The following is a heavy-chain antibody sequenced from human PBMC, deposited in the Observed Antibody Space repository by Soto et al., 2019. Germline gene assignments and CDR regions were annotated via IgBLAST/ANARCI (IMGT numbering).Heavy chain of an antibody. CDR3: AKDEISKTIRGDAFNF. J-gene: IGHJ3*01. CDR2: ISYDGSYQ. Sequence: GGSLRLSCAASGFTFSGDVMHWVRQSPGKGLEWVAVISYDGSYQYYVDSVKGRFTISRDNSKNTLYLQMNSLRAEDTAVYYCAKDEISKTIRGDAFNFWGQGTMVTVSS. V-gene: IGHV3-30*18. D-gene: IGHD1-7*01. CDR1: GFTFSGDV.